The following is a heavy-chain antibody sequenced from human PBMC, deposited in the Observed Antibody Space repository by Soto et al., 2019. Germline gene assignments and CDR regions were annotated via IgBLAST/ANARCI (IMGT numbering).Heavy chain of an antibody. V-gene: IGHV1-2*04. Sequence: QVQLVQSGAEVKKPGASVKVSCKASGYTFTGYYMHWVRQAPGQGLEWMGWINPNSGGTNYAQKFQGWVTMTRDTSXXTXYXXLSRLRSDDTAVYYCARAIAAAGTGTSTDHWYFDLWGRGTLVTVSS. D-gene: IGHD6-13*01. J-gene: IGHJ2*01. CDR3: ARAIAAAGTGTSTDHWYFDL. CDR2: INPNSGGT. CDR1: GYTFTGYY.